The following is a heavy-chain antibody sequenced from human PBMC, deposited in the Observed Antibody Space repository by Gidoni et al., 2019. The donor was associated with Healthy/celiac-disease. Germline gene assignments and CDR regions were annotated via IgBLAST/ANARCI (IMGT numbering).Heavy chain of an antibody. J-gene: IGHJ5*02. CDR1: GYTFTSYG. CDR2: ISAYNGNT. V-gene: IGHV1-18*01. Sequence: QVQLVQSGAEVKKPGASVKVPCKASGYTFTSYGISWVRQAPGQGLEWMGWISAYNGNTNYAQKLQGRVTMTTDTSTSTAYMELRSLRSDDTAVYYCARSSTSCTPGCWFDPWGQGTLVTVSS. CDR3: ARSSTSCTPGCWFDP. D-gene: IGHD2-2*01.